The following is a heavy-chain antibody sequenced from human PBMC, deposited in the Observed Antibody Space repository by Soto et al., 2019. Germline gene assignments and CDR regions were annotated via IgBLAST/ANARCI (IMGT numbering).Heavy chain of an antibody. Sequence: QVQLVQSGAEVKKPGASVKVSCKASGYSFTSHGISWVRQAPGQGLEWMAWISASKGDTNYAQKFQGRVTVTTDTSTSTGYMELRSLRSEDTAVYYCARMVRGSNIDYYHYMDVWGKGTTVTVSS. J-gene: IGHJ6*03. D-gene: IGHD3-10*01. V-gene: IGHV1-18*01. CDR1: GYSFTSHG. CDR3: ARMVRGSNIDYYHYMDV. CDR2: ISASKGDT.